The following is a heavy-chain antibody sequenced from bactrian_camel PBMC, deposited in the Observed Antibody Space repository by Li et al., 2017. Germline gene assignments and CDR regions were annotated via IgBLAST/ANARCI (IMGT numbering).Heavy chain of an antibody. CDR3: AASASFILTPRFYRFESSDYPY. Sequence: QVQLVESGGGSVQTGGSLRLSCAPSGLSVSDFSMAWFRQSPGKEREGVAAIRRDDLTAHTDSVKGRFTISKDNAGNSLFLHMTNLKPEDTAMYYCAASASFILTPRFYRFESSDYPYRGQGTQVTVS. J-gene: IGHJ4*01. CDR1: GLSVSDFS. D-gene: IGHD4*01. CDR2: IRRDDLT. V-gene: IGHV3S55*01.